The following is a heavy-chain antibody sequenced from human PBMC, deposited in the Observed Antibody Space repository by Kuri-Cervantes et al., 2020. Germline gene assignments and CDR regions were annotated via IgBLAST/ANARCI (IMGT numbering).Heavy chain of an antibody. CDR2: ISAYNGNT. D-gene: IGHD3-9*01. CDR3: ARGRLKRLVIPSYYFDY. CDR1: GYTFTSYG. V-gene: IGHV1-18*01. J-gene: IGHJ4*02. Sequence: ASVKVSCKASGYTFTSYGISWVRQAPGQGLEWMGWISAYNGNTNYVQKLQGRVTMTTDTSTSTAYMELSRLRSDDTAVYYCARGRLKRLVIPSYYFDYWGQGTLVTVSS.